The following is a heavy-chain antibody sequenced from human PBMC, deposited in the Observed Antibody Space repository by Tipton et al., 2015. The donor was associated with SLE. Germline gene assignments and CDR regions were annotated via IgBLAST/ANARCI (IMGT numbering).Heavy chain of an antibody. J-gene: IGHJ4*02. Sequence: QLVQSGAEVKKPGDSVKVSCKASGYTFTSYSVHWVRQAPVQGLEWVGIINPNGGSTTYAQKFQGRLTVTKDTSTSTVYMELSSLRSEDTAVYYCARSLSLPWSLDYWGQGTLVTVSS. CDR2: INPNGGST. CDR3: ARSLSLPWSLDY. V-gene: IGHV1-46*01. CDR1: GYTFTSYS.